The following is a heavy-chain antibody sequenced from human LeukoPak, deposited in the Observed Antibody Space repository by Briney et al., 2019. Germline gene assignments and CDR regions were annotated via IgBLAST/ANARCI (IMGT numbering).Heavy chain of an antibody. D-gene: IGHD1-1*01. V-gene: IGHV3-30*18. J-gene: IGHJ4*02. Sequence: GGSMRLSCGASGFAFSSYGMHWVLQAPGKGLEWVAVISYDGSNKYYADSVKGRFTISRDNSKNTLYLQMNSLRAEDTAVYYCAKVGIRYNWNDVHFDYWGQGTLVTVSS. CDR1: GFAFSSYG. CDR3: AKVGIRYNWNDVHFDY. CDR2: ISYDGSNK.